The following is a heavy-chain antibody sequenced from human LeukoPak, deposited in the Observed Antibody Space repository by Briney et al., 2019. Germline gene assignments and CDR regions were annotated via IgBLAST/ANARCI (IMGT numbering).Heavy chain of an antibody. Sequence: PGGSLRLSCAASGFTFSSYSMNWARQAPGKGLEWVSSISSSSSYIYYADSVKGRFTISRDNAKNSLYLQMNSLRAEDTAVYYCARAGRKSRGVDIVRKKETGYYYYMDVWGKGTTVTVSS. D-gene: IGHD2-15*01. CDR3: ARAGRKSRGVDIVRKKETGYYYYMDV. CDR1: GFTFSSYS. J-gene: IGHJ6*03. CDR2: ISSSSSYI. V-gene: IGHV3-21*01.